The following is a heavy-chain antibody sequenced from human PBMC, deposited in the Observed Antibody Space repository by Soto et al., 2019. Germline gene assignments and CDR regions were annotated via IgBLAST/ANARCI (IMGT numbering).Heavy chain of an antibody. D-gene: IGHD3-16*01. Sequence: EVQLLDSGGGLVQPGGSLRLSCAASGCTFSNYAMTWVRQGPGKGLEWFSGISGSGGRSYYADSVKGRFTISRDNSKSTLYLQMNSLRAEDTAVYYCAKAYFVWSSEQPYYCDYWGQGTLVTVSS. V-gene: IGHV3-23*01. CDR2: ISGSGGRS. CDR3: AKAYFVWSSEQPYYCDY. CDR1: GCTFSNYA. J-gene: IGHJ4*02.